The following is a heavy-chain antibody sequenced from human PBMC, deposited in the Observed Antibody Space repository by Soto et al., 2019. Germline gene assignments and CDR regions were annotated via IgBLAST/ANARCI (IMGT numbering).Heavy chain of an antibody. CDR1: GYTFTSYY. CDR3: ATSPSFWQNYYYGAMDV. J-gene: IGHJ6*02. V-gene: IGHV1-46*01. Sequence: ASVKVSCKASGYTFTSYYIHWVRQAPGQGLEWMGLVNPSVGTTTYAQEFQERVTITRDLSTNTIYMDLSSLRSEDTAVYYCATSPSFWQNYYYGAMDVWGQGTTVTVSS. CDR2: VNPSVGTT.